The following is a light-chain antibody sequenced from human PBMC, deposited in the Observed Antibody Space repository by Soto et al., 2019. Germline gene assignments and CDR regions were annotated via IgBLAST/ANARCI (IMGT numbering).Light chain of an antibody. CDR1: QAVNTR. Sequence: EIVLTQSPATLSSFPGDRVTLSCRASQAVNTRLAWYQHERGQAPRLXIXLTSNRAAGIPARFSGSASGTEFTLTITGLQSEDFAVYYCQQYKNWPPISFGQGTRLEIK. CDR2: LTS. V-gene: IGKV3D-15*01. J-gene: IGKJ5*01. CDR3: QQYKNWPPIS.